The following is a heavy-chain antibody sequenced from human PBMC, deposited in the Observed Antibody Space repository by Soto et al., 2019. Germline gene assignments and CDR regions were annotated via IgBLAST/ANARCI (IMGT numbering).Heavy chain of an antibody. J-gene: IGHJ6*02. Sequence: SETLSLTCAVYGGSFSGYYWNWIRQPPGKGLEWIGEINHSGSTNYNPSLKSRVTISVDTSKNQFSLKLSSVTAADTAVYYCARAMQYDFWSGYYYYYYGMDVWGQGTTVTVSS. CDR1: GGSFSGYY. V-gene: IGHV4-34*01. D-gene: IGHD3-3*01. CDR2: INHSGST. CDR3: ARAMQYDFWSGYYYYYYGMDV.